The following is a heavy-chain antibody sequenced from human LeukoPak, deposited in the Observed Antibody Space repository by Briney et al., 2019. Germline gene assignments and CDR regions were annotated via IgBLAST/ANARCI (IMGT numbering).Heavy chain of an antibody. CDR3: ARESSIAAAGTGGGGDEY. J-gene: IGHJ4*02. D-gene: IGHD6-13*01. CDR1: GGTFSSYA. V-gene: IGHV1-69*04. CDR2: IIPILGIA. Sequence: SVKVSCKASGGTFSSYAISWVRQAPGQGPEWMGRIIPILGIANYAQKFQGRVTITADKSTSTAYMELSSLRSEDTAVYYCARESSIAAAGTGGGGDEYWGQGTLVTVSS.